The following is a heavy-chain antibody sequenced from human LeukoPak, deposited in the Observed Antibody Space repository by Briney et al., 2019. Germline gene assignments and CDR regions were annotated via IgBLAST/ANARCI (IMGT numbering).Heavy chain of an antibody. D-gene: IGHD5-18*01. CDR3: ARAIGYSYGYENDY. CDR2: ISAYNGNT. Sequence: ASVKVSCKASGYTFTSYYMHWVRQAPGQGLEWMGWISAYNGNTNYAQKLQGRVTMTTDTSTSTAYMELRSLRSDDTAVYYCARAIGYSYGYENDYWGQGTLVTVSS. V-gene: IGHV1-18*04. J-gene: IGHJ4*02. CDR1: GYTFTSYY.